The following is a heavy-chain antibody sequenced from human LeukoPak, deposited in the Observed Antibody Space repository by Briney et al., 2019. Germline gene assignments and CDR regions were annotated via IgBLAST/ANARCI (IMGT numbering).Heavy chain of an antibody. D-gene: IGHD6-13*01. CDR3: ARGDPDSSSSWYLVDY. V-gene: IGHV4-59*01. J-gene: IGHJ4*02. CDR1: GGSISSYY. CDR2: IYYSGST. Sequence: PSETLSLTCTVSGGSISSYYWSWIRQPPGKGLEWIGYIYYSGSTNYNPSLKSRVTISVDTSKNQFSLKLSSVTAADTAVYYCARGDPDSSSSWYLVDYWGQGTLVTVSS.